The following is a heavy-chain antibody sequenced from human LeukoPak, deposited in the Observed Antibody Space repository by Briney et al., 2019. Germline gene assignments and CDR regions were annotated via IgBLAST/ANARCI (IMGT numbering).Heavy chain of an antibody. V-gene: IGHV1-69*06. J-gene: IGHJ4*02. CDR3: ASGEQLDRRAFGY. Sequence: ASVKVSCKSSVGTFSSYAISWVRQAPGQGLEWMGGIIPIFGTANYAQKFQGRVTITAHKSTSTAYMELSSLRSEDTAVYYCASGEQLDRRAFGYWGQGTLVTVSS. CDR1: VGTFSSYA. D-gene: IGHD6-6*01. CDR2: IIPIFGTA.